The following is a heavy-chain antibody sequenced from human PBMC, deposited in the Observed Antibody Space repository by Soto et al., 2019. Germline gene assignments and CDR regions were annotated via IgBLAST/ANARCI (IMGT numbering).Heavy chain of an antibody. D-gene: IGHD3-16*01. Sequence: GGSLRLSCAASGFTFSSYAMSWVRQAPGKGLEWVSAISGSGGSTYYADSVKGRFTISRDNSKNTLYLQMNSLRAEDTAVYYWEKEGAPFFIVRGVTYFDTGAQGTVVPVSS. CDR3: EKEGAPFFIVRGVTYFDT. CDR1: GFTFSSYA. J-gene: IGHJ1*01. V-gene: IGHV3-23*01. CDR2: ISGSGGST.